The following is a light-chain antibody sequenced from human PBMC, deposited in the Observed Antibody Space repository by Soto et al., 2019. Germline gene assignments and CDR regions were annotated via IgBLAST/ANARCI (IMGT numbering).Light chain of an antibody. Sequence: DIQMTQSPSSLSASVGDRFTITCLASQSIRSYLNWYQQKPGKAPKLLIYAASGLQTGVPSRFSGSGSGTDFTISISSLQREDFATYYCQQSYSTHLTFGGGTKVDIK. V-gene: IGKV1-39*01. CDR1: QSIRSY. CDR3: QQSYSTHLT. J-gene: IGKJ4*01. CDR2: AAS.